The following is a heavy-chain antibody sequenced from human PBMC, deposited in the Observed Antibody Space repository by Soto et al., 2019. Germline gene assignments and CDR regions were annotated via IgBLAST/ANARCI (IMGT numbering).Heavy chain of an antibody. CDR1: YA. CDR3: AMRDGYIRDY. J-gene: IGHJ4*02. CDR2: IIPIFGTA. V-gene: IGHV1-69*06. Sequence: YAISWVRQAPGQGLEWMGGIIPIFGTANYAQKFQGRVTITADKSTSTAYMELSSLRSEDTAVYYCAMRDGYIRDYWGQGTLVTVSS. D-gene: IGHD5-12*01.